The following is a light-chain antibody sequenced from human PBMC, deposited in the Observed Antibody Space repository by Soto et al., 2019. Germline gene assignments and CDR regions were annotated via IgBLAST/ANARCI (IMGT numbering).Light chain of an antibody. V-gene: IGKV1-13*02. Sequence: AIQFTQSPSSLSASVGDRVTITCRASQGISSALAWYQQKPGNAPKLLIYDSSSLESGVPSRFSGSGSGTDFTLTISSLQPEDFATYYCQQFTVAFTFGPGTKVDIK. CDR3: QQFTVAFT. J-gene: IGKJ3*01. CDR2: DSS. CDR1: QGISSA.